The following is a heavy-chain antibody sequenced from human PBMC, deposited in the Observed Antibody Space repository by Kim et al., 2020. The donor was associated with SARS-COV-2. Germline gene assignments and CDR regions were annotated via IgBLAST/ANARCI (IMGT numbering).Heavy chain of an antibody. D-gene: IGHD4-4*01. CDR3: TRGPYSDYFDY. Sequence: TYYHPSLKGRATISVDRSKNQFSLTRTSVTAADTAVYYCTRGPYSDYFDYWGQGTLVTVSS. J-gene: IGHJ4*02. CDR2: T. V-gene: IGHV4-30-2*01.